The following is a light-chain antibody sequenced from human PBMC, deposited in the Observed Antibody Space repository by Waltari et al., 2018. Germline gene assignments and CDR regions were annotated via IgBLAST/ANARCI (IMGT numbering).Light chain of an antibody. J-gene: IGKJ1*01. CDR3: MQARQTPGT. CDR1: QSLLHSSGNTF. CDR2: LVS. V-gene: IGKV2-28*01. Sequence: DIVMTQSPLSLSVTPGETASISCRSSQSLLHSSGNTFLDLYLQKPGQPPQLLIYLVSNRASGVPDRFSGSGSGTDFTLKISRVEAEDVGVYCCMQARQTPGTFGQGTRVEIK.